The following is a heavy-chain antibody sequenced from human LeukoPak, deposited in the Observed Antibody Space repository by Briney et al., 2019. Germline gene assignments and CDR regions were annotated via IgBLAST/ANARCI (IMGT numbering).Heavy chain of an antibody. J-gene: IGHJ4*02. V-gene: IGHV3-23*01. CDR1: GFTFSNYA. CDR3: AKDLGYYYDSSGYYHEGRYFDH. D-gene: IGHD3-22*01. Sequence: GGSLRLSCAASGFTFSNYAMTWVRQAPGKGLEWVSVITGSGESTYYADSVKGRFTISRDNSKNTLYLQMNSLRDEDTAVYYCAKDLGYYYDSSGYYHEGRYFDHWGQGTLVTVSS. CDR2: ITGSGEST.